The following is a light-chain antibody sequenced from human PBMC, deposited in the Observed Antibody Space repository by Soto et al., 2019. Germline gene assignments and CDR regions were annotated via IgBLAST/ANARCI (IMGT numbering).Light chain of an antibody. J-gene: IGKJ1*01. V-gene: IGKV3D-20*02. Sequence: EIVLTQSPGTLSFSPGETATLSCRASHCVSSNYLVWYQQKPGQAPRLLIYDASNRATGIPARFSGSGSGTDFTLTISSLEPEDVAVYYCQQCGNRPPWTFGQGTKVDIK. CDR2: DAS. CDR1: HCVSSNY. CDR3: QQCGNRPPWT.